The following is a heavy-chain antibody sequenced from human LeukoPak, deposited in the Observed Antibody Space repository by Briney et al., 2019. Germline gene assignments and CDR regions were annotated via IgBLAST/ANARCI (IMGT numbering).Heavy chain of an antibody. CDR3: ATHLHARSALDS. D-gene: IGHD2-2*01. V-gene: IGHV3-7*05. J-gene: IGHJ4*02. CDR2: IKEDGREN. CDR1: GFTFSSFW. Sequence: PGGSLRLSCAASGFTFSSFWMSWVRQAPGKGLEWVANIKEDGRENYYVDSVKGRFTISRDNAKNSLSLQMNSLRAEDTAVYYCATHLHARSALDSWGQGTLVTVSS.